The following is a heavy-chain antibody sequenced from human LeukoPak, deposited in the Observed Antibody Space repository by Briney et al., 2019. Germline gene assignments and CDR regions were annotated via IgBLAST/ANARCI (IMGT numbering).Heavy chain of an antibody. Sequence: SETLSLTCTVSGGSISSSSYYWGWIRQPPGKGLEWIGSIYYSGSTYYNPSLKSRVTISVDTSKNQFSLKLSSVTAADTAVYYCARGGGGYPPPDWGQGTLVTVSS. CDR1: GGSISSSSYY. V-gene: IGHV4-39*01. CDR3: ARGGGGYPPPD. CDR2: IYYSGST. D-gene: IGHD3-16*02. J-gene: IGHJ4*02.